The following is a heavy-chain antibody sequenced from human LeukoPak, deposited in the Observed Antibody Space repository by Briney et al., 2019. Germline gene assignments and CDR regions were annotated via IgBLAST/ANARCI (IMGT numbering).Heavy chain of an antibody. CDR2: ISGSGGRT. D-gene: IGHD4-17*01. Sequence: GGSLRLSCVASGFILSTSEMNWVRQAPGKGLEWVSAISGSGGRTHYADSVKGRFTISRDNSKNTLYLQMNSLRAEDTATYYCAKLSRGEPNDYWGQGTLVTVSS. CDR3: AKLSRGEPNDY. CDR1: GFILSTSE. J-gene: IGHJ4*02. V-gene: IGHV3-23*01.